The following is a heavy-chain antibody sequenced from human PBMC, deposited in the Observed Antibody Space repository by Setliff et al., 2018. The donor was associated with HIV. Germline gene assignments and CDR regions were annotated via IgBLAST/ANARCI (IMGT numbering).Heavy chain of an antibody. J-gene: IGHJ6*03. CDR2: IYYSGST. D-gene: IGHD5-18*01. Sequence: KTSETLSLTCTVSGGSISSYYWSWIRQPPGKGLEWIGYIYYSGSTNYNPSLKSRVTISVDTSENQFSLKLSSVTAADTAVYYCARGSRGYSYAYYYYYMDVWGKGTTVTVS. CDR1: GGSISSYY. CDR3: ARGSRGYSYAYYYYYMDV. V-gene: IGHV4-59*01.